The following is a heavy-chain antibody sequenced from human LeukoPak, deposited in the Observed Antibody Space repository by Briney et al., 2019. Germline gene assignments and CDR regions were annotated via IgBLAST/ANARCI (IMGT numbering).Heavy chain of an antibody. J-gene: IGHJ3*02. CDR1: GFTFSSYS. Sequence: GGSLRLSCAASGFTFSSYSMNWVRQAPGKGLEWVSSISSSSSYIYYADSVKGRFTISRDNAKNSLYLQMNSLRAEDTAVYYCARDSLENPPMPTPDDAFDIWGQGTMATVSS. V-gene: IGHV3-21*01. D-gene: IGHD2-2*01. CDR2: ISSSSSYI. CDR3: ARDSLENPPMPTPDDAFDI.